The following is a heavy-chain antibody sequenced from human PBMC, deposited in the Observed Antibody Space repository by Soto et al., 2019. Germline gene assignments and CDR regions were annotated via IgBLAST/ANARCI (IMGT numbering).Heavy chain of an antibody. CDR3: AKAGIVLMVYGTEFDY. CDR1: GFTFSSYG. Sequence: GGSLRLSCAASGFTFSSYGMHWVRQAPGKGLELVAVISYDGSNKYYADSVKGRFTISRDNSKNTLYLQMNSLRAEDTAVYYCAKAGIVLMVYGTEFDYWGQGTLVTVSS. D-gene: IGHD2-8*01. V-gene: IGHV3-30*18. J-gene: IGHJ4*02. CDR2: ISYDGSNK.